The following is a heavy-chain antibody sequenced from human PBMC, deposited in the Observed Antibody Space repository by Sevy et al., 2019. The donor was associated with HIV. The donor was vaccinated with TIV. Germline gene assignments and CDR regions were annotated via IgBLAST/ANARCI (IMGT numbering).Heavy chain of an antibody. CDR3: ARVRDRISRGWFDP. CDR1: GGSISSYY. V-gene: IGHV4-59*01. J-gene: IGHJ5*02. Sequence: SETLSLTCTVSGGSISSYYWSWIRQPPGKGLEWIGYIYYSGSTNYNPSLKSRVTISVDTSKNQFSLKLSSVTAADTAVYYCARVRDRISRGWFDPWGQGTLVTVSS. CDR2: IYYSGST. D-gene: IGHD4-17*01.